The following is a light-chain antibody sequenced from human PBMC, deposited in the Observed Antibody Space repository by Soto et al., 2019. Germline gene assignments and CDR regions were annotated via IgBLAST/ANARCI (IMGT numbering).Light chain of an antibody. CDR3: QQLESYPST. V-gene: IGKV1-9*01. CDR1: QGISSY. J-gene: IGKJ4*01. CDR2: AAS. Sequence: DIHFTQSPSFLSASVGDRVTITCRASQGISSYLAWYQQKPGKAPKLLIYAASTLQSGVPSRFSGSGSGTDFTLTISSLQPEDFATYYCQQLESYPSTFGGGTKVDI.